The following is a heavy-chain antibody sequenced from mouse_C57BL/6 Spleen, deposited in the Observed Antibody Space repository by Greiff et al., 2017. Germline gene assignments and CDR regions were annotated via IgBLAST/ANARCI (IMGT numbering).Heavy chain of an antibody. J-gene: IGHJ2*01. Sequence: QVQLQQSGAELVMPGASVKLSCKASGYTFTSYWMHWVKQRPGQGLEWIGEIDPSDSYTNYNQKFKGKSTLTVATSSSTAYMQLSSLTSEDSAVYYCARAYYYGSSLYYFDYWGQGTTLTVSS. CDR3: ARAYYYGSSLYYFDY. CDR2: IDPSDSYT. V-gene: IGHV1-69*01. CDR1: GYTFTSYW. D-gene: IGHD1-1*01.